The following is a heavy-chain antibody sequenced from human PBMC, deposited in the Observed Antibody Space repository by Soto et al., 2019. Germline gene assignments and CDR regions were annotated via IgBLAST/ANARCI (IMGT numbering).Heavy chain of an antibody. J-gene: IGHJ6*02. CDR3: ANFCCGGSCYSAHYYYYGMDV. D-gene: IGHD2-15*01. CDR1: GFTFSSYA. Sequence: GESLKISCAASGFTFSSYAMSWVRQAPGKGLEWVSAISGSGGSTYYADSVKGRFTISRDNSKNTLYLQMNSLRAEDTAVYYCANFCCGGSCYSAHYYYYGMDVWGQGTTVTVSS. V-gene: IGHV3-23*01. CDR2: ISGSGGST.